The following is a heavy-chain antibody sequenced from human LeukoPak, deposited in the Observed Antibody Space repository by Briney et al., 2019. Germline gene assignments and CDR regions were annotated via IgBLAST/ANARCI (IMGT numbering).Heavy chain of an antibody. CDR1: GGSVIRSSDL. Sequence: SETLSLTCTVSGGSVIRSSDLWVWIRQPPGKGLEWIGGIYYSGSSYFDPSLKSRINISIDTSKNQFFLRATSVTAADTAVYYCARYYGSGSKTVRAIDYWGQGTLVIVSS. J-gene: IGHJ4*02. CDR2: IYYSGSS. CDR3: ARYYGSGSKTVRAIDY. D-gene: IGHD3-10*01. V-gene: IGHV4-39*01.